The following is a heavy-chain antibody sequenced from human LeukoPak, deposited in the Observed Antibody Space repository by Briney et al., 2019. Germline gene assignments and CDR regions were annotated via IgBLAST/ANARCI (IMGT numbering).Heavy chain of an antibody. V-gene: IGHV3-13*01. CDR2: IGSAGDT. Sequence: GSLRLSCVASGFTFSRYDMHSVRHATEKGLEWVSTIGSAGDTYYSDSVKGRFNISREKAKNSLYLQMNSLRAGDTAVYYCARGLRNWFDPWGQGTLVTVSS. D-gene: IGHD5-12*01. J-gene: IGHJ5*02. CDR3: ARGLRNWFDP. CDR1: GFTFSRYD.